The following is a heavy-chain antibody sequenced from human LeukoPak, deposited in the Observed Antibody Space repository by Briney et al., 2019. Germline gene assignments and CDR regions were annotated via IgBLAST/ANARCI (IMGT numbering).Heavy chain of an antibody. V-gene: IGHV1-2*02. Sequence: ASVKVSCKASGYTFTDYYMHWVRQAPGQGLEWMGWINPTSGGTNFGQKFQGRVTMTRDTSISTAYMELSRLRSGDTALYYCARAGVWDYSDTSGYHNGAFDIWGQGTMVTVSS. CDR1: GYTFTDYY. CDR3: ARAGVWDYSDTSGYHNGAFDI. CDR2: INPTSGGT. D-gene: IGHD3-22*01. J-gene: IGHJ3*02.